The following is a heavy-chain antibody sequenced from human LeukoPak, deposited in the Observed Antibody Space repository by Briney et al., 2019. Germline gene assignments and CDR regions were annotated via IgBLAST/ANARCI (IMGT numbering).Heavy chain of an antibody. D-gene: IGHD3-22*01. Sequence: SAPTLVDPTQTLTLTCTFSGFSLTTSGLGVDWIRQPPGKALEWLALIYWNDDKRYSPSLKSRLTITKDTSKNQVVLTMTNMDPVDTATYYCAHYYYDSGGYSLDYWGQGTLVTVSS. CDR2: IYWNDDK. J-gene: IGHJ4*02. V-gene: IGHV2-5*01. CDR1: GFSLTTSGLG. CDR3: AHYYYDSGGYSLDY.